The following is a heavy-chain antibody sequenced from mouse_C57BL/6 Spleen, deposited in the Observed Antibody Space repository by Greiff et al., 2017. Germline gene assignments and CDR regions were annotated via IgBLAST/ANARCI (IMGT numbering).Heavy chain of an antibody. Sequence: VQRVESGAELVRPGTSVKVSCKASGYAFTNYLIEWVKQRPGQGLEWIGVINPGSGGTNYNEKVKGKATLTADKSSSTAYMQLSSLTSEDSAVYFCAREGYGNSFAYWGQGTLVTVSA. CDR3: AREGYGNSFAY. V-gene: IGHV1-54*01. CDR1: GYAFTNYL. D-gene: IGHD2-1*01. CDR2: INPGSGGT. J-gene: IGHJ3*01.